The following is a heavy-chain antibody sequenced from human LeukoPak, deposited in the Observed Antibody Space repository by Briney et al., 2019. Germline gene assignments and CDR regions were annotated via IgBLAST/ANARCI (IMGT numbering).Heavy chain of an antibody. D-gene: IGHD6-19*01. Sequence: SETLSLTCAVYGGSFSGYYWSWIRQPPGKGLEWIGEINHSGSTNYNPSLKSRVTISVDTSKNQFSLKLSSVTAADTAVYYCARGGGVGWYYYYGMDVWGQGTTVTVSS. V-gene: IGHV4-34*01. CDR3: ARGGGVGWYYYYGMDV. CDR2: INHSGST. CDR1: GGSFSGYY. J-gene: IGHJ6*02.